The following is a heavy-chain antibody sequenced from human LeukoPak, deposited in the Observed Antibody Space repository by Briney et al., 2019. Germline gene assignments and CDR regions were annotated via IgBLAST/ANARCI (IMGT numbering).Heavy chain of an antibody. V-gene: IGHV4-39*01. J-gene: IGHJ3*02. CDR3: ARHCHYGPGRYTPFHI. Sequence: PSETLSLTCTVSGGSISSGTYYWGWIRQPPGKGLEWIGSISHSGTTFYNPSLKSPVTISVDTSRNQFSLNLNSVTAADTAMYFCARHCHYGPGRYTPFHIWGQGTMVTVSS. CDR1: GGSISSGTYY. CDR2: ISHSGTT. D-gene: IGHD3-10*01.